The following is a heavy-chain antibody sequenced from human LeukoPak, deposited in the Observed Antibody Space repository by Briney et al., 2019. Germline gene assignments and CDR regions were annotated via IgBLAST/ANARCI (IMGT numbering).Heavy chain of an antibody. J-gene: IGHJ4*02. CDR2: ISSSSSYI. D-gene: IGHD3-9*01. Sequence: PGGSLRLSCAASGFTFSSYSMNWVRQAPGKGLEWVSYISSSSSYIYYADSVKGRFTISRDNAKNSLYLQMNSLRAEDTAVYYCARDLDYDILTGYYDYWGQGTLVTVSS. CDR1: GFTFSSYS. CDR3: ARDLDYDILTGYYDY. V-gene: IGHV3-21*01.